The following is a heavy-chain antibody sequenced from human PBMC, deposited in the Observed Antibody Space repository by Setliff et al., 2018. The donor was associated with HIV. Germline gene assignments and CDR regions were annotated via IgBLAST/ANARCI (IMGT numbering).Heavy chain of an antibody. CDR2: VTPLFGTA. CDR1: GGAFSDYS. CDR3: ARGGLQRWLQPTDY. V-gene: IGHV1-69*13. Sequence: SVKVSCKASGGAFSDYSINWVRQAPGQGLEWVGGVTPLFGTANYAQKLQGRVTITADEYTNTAYMELSGLIFEDTAVYYCARGGLQRWLQPTDYWGQGTLVTVSS. D-gene: IGHD5-18*01. J-gene: IGHJ4*02.